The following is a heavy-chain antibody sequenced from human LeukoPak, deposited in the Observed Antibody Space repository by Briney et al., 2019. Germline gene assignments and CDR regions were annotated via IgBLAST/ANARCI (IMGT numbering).Heavy chain of an antibody. CDR1: GGSISSSTYY. Sequence: PSETLSLTCTVSGGSISSSTYYWGWIRQPPGKGLEWIGGIYYSGTTYYNPSLKSRVTISVDTSKNQFSLKLSSVTAADTAVYYCASTSSPYYDILTGQIGDNWFDPWGQGTLVTVSS. D-gene: IGHD3-9*01. CDR3: ASTSSPYYDILTGQIGDNWFDP. V-gene: IGHV4-39*07. J-gene: IGHJ5*02. CDR2: IYYSGTT.